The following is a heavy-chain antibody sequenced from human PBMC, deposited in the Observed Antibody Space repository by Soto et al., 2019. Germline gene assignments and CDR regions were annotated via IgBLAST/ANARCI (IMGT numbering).Heavy chain of an antibody. V-gene: IGHV3-33*01. CDR3: ARVVGATGPPDTYYYYGMDV. Sequence: GGSLRLSCAASGFTFSSYGMHWVRQAPGKGLEWVAVIWYDGSNKYYADSVKGRFTISRDNSKNTLYLQMNSLRAEDTAVYYCARVVGATGPPDTYYYYGMDVWGQGTTVTVSS. CDR2: IWYDGSNK. CDR1: GFTFSSYG. D-gene: IGHD1-26*01. J-gene: IGHJ6*02.